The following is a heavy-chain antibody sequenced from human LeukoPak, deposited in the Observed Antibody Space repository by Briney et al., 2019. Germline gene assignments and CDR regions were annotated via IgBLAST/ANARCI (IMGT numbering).Heavy chain of an antibody. CDR3: ARARRGVAAAGTRGFDY. Sequence: GGSLRLSCAASGFTFSSYSMNWVRQAPGKGLEWVSSISSSSSYIYYADSVKGRFTISRDNAKNSLYLQMNGLRAEDTAVYYCARARRGVAAAGTRGFDYWGQGTLVTVSS. CDR2: ISSSSSYI. D-gene: IGHD6-13*01. CDR1: GFTFSSYS. J-gene: IGHJ4*02. V-gene: IGHV3-21*01.